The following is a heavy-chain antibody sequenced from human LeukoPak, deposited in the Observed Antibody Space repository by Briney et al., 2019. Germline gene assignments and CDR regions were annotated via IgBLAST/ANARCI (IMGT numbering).Heavy chain of an antibody. D-gene: IGHD6-13*01. J-gene: IGHJ4*02. CDR2: IYYSGST. CDR3: ARTSYSSSWYYFDY. CDR1: GGSISSSSYY. V-gene: IGHV4-39*07. Sequence: SETLSLTCTVSGGSISSSSYYWGWIRQPPGKGLEWIGSIYYSGSTYYNPSLKSRVTISVDASKNQFSLKLSSVTAADTAVYYCARTSYSSSWYYFDYWGQGTLVTVSS.